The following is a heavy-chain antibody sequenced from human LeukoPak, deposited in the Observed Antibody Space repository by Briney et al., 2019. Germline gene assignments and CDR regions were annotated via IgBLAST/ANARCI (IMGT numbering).Heavy chain of an antibody. V-gene: IGHV3-30-3*01. Sequence: PGRSLRLSCAASGFTFSSYAMHWVRQAPGKGLEWVAVISYDGSNKYYADSVKGRFTISRDNSKNTLYLQMNSLRAEDTAVYYCARVADYSNSAHADYWGQGTLVTVSS. CDR1: GFTFSSYA. D-gene: IGHD4-11*01. J-gene: IGHJ4*02. CDR3: ARVADYSNSAHADY. CDR2: ISYDGSNK.